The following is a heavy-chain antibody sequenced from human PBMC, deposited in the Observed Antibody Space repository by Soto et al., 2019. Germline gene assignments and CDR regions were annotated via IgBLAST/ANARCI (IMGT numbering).Heavy chain of an antibody. V-gene: IGHV3-30-3*01. Sequence: PGGSLRLSCAASGFTFSSYAMHWVRQAPGKGLEWVAVISYDGSNKYYADSVKGRFTISRDNSKNTLYLQMNSLRAEDTAVYYCARDRASYGYYYGTLYYWGQGTLVTV. CDR3: ARDRASYGYYYGTLYY. D-gene: IGHD3-22*01. CDR1: GFTFSSYA. J-gene: IGHJ4*02. CDR2: ISYDGSNK.